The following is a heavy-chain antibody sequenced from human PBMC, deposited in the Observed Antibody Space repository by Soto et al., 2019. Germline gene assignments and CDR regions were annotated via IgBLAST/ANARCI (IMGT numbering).Heavy chain of an antibody. CDR2: IKSKTDGGTA. V-gene: IGHV3-15*07. CDR3: SHGYYQYFNS. J-gene: IGHJ4*02. Sequence: GGSLRLSCAVSGVTLSNVWMNWVRQAPGKGPEWVARIKSKTDGGTADYAAPVKGRFTISRDDSENTLYLQMNSLKTEDTAVYYCSHGYYQYFNSWGQGTLATVSS. CDR1: GVTLSNVW. D-gene: IGHD5-18*01.